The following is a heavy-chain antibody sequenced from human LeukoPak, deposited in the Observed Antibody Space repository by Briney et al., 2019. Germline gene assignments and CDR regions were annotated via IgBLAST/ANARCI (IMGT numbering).Heavy chain of an antibody. Sequence: PGGSLRLSCAASGFTFSNYALHWVRQAPGKGLECVAVLSYDGSNKYYADSVKGRFTISRDNSKDTLYLQMNSLRAEDTAVYYCAKVRWDNSGWYYLDNWGQGTLVTVSS. D-gene: IGHD6-19*01. CDR1: GFTFSNYA. CDR3: AKVRWDNSGWYYLDN. J-gene: IGHJ4*02. V-gene: IGHV3-30*04. CDR2: LSYDGSNK.